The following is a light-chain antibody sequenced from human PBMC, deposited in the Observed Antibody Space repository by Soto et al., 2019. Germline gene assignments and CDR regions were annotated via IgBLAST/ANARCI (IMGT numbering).Light chain of an antibody. CDR3: QQYDNWPPIT. Sequence: EIVMTQSPATLSVSPGERATLSCRASQSVRSNLAWYQQKAGQVPKVLIYDASTRAPGIPARFSGSGSGTEFTLTISSLQSKDFAVYYCQQYDNWPPITFGQGTRLEIK. V-gene: IGKV3D-15*01. J-gene: IGKJ5*01. CDR1: QSVRSN. CDR2: DAS.